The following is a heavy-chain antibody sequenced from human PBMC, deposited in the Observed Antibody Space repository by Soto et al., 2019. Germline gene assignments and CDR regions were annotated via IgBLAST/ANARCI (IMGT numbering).Heavy chain of an antibody. CDR2: IYYSGST. D-gene: IGHD3-3*01. Sequence: SETLSLTCTVSGGSISSGGYYWSWIRQHPGKGLEWIGYIYYSGSTYYNPSLKSRVTISVDTSKNQFSLKLSSVTAADTAVYYCARDSASITIFGVTYHDAFDIWGQGTMVTVSS. CDR3: ARDSASITIFGVTYHDAFDI. J-gene: IGHJ3*02. CDR1: GGSISSGGYY. V-gene: IGHV4-31*03.